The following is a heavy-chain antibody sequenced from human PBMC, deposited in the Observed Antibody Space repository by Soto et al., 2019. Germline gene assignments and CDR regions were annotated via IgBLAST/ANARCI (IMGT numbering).Heavy chain of an antibody. D-gene: IGHD4-17*01. CDR2: IWYDGSNK. Sequence: GGSLRLSCAASGFTFSSYGMHWVRQAPGKGLEWVAVIWYDGSNKYYADSVKGRFTISRDNSKNTLYLQMNSLRAEDTAVYYCARDSSHYAFNYYYYMDVWGKGTTVTVSS. V-gene: IGHV3-33*01. J-gene: IGHJ6*03. CDR1: GFTFSSYG. CDR3: ARDSSHYAFNYYYYMDV.